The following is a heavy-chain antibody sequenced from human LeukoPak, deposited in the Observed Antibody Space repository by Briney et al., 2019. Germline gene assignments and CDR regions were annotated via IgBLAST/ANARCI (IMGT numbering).Heavy chain of an antibody. D-gene: IGHD2-8*02. J-gene: IGHJ6*02. CDR2: ISGSGGST. Sequence: HPGGSLRLSCAASGFTFSSYAMSWVRQAPGKGLEWVSAISGSGGSTYYADSVKGRFTISRDNSKNTLYLQMNSLRAEDTAVYYCAKGQTNGSFPPYWGMDVWGQGTTVTVSS. CDR3: AKGQTNGSFPPYWGMDV. CDR1: GFTFSSYA. V-gene: IGHV3-23*01.